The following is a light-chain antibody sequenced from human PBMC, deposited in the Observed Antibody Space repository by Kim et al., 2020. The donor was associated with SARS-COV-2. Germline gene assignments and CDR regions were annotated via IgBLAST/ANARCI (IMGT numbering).Light chain of an antibody. CDR3: QQYGSSSWT. CDR2: GAS. V-gene: IGKV3-20*01. Sequence: SPGERATLSCRDSQSVSSSYLAWYQQKPGQAPRLLIYGASSRATGIPDRFSGSGSGTDFTLTISRLEPEDFAVYYCQQYGSSSWTFGQGTKVDIK. J-gene: IGKJ1*01. CDR1: QSVSSSY.